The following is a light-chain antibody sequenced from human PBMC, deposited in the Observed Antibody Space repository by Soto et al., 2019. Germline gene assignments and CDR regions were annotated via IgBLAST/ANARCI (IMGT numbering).Light chain of an antibody. CDR1: QSVSSSY. CDR2: GAS. V-gene: IGKV3-20*01. J-gene: IGKJ1*01. CDR3: QQYGSSQGWT. Sequence: EIVLTQSPGTLSLSPGERATLSCRASQSVSSSYLAWYQQKPGQAPRLLIYGASSRATGIPDRFSGSGSGTDFTLTSSRLEPEDFAVYYCQQYGSSQGWTFGQGTKVEIK.